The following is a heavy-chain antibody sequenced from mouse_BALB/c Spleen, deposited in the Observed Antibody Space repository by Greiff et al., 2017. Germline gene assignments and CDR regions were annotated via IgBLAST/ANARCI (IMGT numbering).Heavy chain of an antibody. CDR2: INPSSGYT. J-gene: IGHJ2*01. D-gene: IGHD2-4*01. Sequence: QVQLKQSAAELARPGASVKMSCKASGYTFTSYTMHWVKQRPGQGLEWIGYINPSSGYTEYNQKFKDKTTLTADKSSSTAYMQLSSLTSEDSAVYYCRMITFDDWGQGTTLTVSS. CDR3: RMITFDD. CDR1: GYTFTSYT. V-gene: IGHV1-4*02.